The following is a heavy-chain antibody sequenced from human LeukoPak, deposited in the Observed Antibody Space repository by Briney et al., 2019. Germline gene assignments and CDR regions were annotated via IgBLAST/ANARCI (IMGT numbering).Heavy chain of an antibody. J-gene: IGHJ6*02. CDR1: GFTVSSYY. CDR3: ARSYSNHLFGMDV. V-gene: IGHV3-66*01. D-gene: IGHD4-11*01. Sequence: PEGSLRLSCAASGFTVSSYYMTWVRQAPGKGLEWVSVMYSGGSTYYADSVKGRVAIPRDNSQNTVFLQMNSVRVEDTAVYYCARSYSNHLFGMDVWGQGTAVTVSS. CDR2: MYSGGST.